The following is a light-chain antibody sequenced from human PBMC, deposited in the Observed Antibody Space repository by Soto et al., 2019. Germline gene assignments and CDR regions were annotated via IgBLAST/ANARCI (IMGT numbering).Light chain of an antibody. J-gene: IGLJ2*01. CDR1: SSDVGGYNY. CDR2: DVS. CDR3: SSYTSSSTVV. Sequence: QSALTQPASVSGSPGQSITISCTGTSSDVGGYNYVSWYQQHPGKAPKLMIYDVSNRPSGVSNRFSGSKSGNTASLTISGLQAEDKADYYCSSYTSSSTVVFGGGTKVTVL. V-gene: IGLV2-14*01.